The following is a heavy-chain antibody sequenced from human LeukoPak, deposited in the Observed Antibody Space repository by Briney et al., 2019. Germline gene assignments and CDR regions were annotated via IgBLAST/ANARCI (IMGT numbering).Heavy chain of an antibody. CDR3: ARHAFASPLDI. Sequence: PSETLSLTCAVSDVSISDYYWSWIRQPPGKGLEWIGYIYHTGDSNQNPSLKGRVTVTLDTPQNQVSLKVTSVTAADTAVYYCARHAFASPLDIWGQGTVVTVSS. CDR1: DVSISDYY. V-gene: IGHV4-59*08. D-gene: IGHD2-21*01. CDR2: IYHTGDS. J-gene: IGHJ4*02.